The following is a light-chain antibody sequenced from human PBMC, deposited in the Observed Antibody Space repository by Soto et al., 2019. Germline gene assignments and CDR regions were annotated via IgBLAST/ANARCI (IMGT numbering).Light chain of an antibody. J-gene: IGKJ4*01. CDR1: QSISSY. Sequence: MSQSLSSLSAFYSDRVDMTCRASQSISSYLNWYQQKPGKAPKLLIYAASSLQSGVPSRFSGSGSGTDFTLTISSLQPEDFATYYCQQSYSTPLTLGGGTKVDIK. CDR3: QQSYSTPLT. CDR2: AAS. V-gene: IGKV1-39*01.